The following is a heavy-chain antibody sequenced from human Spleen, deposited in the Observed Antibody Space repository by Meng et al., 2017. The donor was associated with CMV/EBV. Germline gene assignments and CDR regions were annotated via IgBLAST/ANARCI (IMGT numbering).Heavy chain of an antibody. J-gene: IGHJ4*02. CDR2: IWYDGTNT. CDR3: VKDHVERGYSYGYSDY. CDR1: GFTFSSYA. Sequence: GESLKISCAASGFTFSSYAMSWVRQAPGKGLEWVAVIWYDGTNTDYADSLQGRFSISRDNSKNTLFLDMNSLRAEDTAIYYCVKDHVERGYSYGYSDYWGQGALVTVSS. D-gene: IGHD5-18*01. V-gene: IGHV3-33*06.